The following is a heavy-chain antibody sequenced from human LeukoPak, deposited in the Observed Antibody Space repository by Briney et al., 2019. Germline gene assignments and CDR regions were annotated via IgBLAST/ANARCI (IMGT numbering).Heavy chain of an antibody. V-gene: IGHV3-30*18. D-gene: IGHD3-22*01. Sequence: PGGSLRLSCAASGFTFGSYGMHWVRQAPGKGLEWVAVISYDGSNKYYADSVKGRFTISRDNSKNTLYLQMNSLRAEDTAVYYCAKEAYYYDSSGHFDYWGQGTLVTVSS. CDR3: AKEAYYYDSSGHFDY. J-gene: IGHJ4*02. CDR2: ISYDGSNK. CDR1: GFTFGSYG.